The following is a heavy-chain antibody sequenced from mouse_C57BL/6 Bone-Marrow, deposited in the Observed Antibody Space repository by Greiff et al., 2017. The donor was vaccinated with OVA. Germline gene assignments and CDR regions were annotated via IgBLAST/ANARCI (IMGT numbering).Heavy chain of an antibody. V-gene: IGHV5-9*01. J-gene: IGHJ2*01. CDR2: ISGGGGNT. Sequence: DVMLVESGGGLVKPGGSLKLSCAASGFTFSSYTMSWVRQTPEKRLAWVATISGGGGNTYYPDSVKGRFTISRDNAKNTLYLQMSSLRSEDTALYYCARHPYYYGPYYFDYWGQGTTLTVSS. CDR1: GFTFSSYT. D-gene: IGHD1-1*01. CDR3: ARHPYYYGPYYFDY.